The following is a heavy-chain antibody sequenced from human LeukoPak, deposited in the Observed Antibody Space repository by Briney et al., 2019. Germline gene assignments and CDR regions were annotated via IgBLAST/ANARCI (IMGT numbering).Heavy chain of an antibody. J-gene: IGHJ4*02. V-gene: IGHV1-24*01. D-gene: IGHD3-10*01. CDR2: FDPEDGET. CDR3: ARDGALWFGELTPPLFDY. Sequence: ASVKVSCKVSGYALTELSMHWVRQAPGKGLEWMGGFDPEDGETIYVQKFQGRVTMTTDTSTSTAYMELRSLRSDDTAVYYCARDGALWFGELTPPLFDYWGQGTLVTVSS. CDR1: GYALTELS.